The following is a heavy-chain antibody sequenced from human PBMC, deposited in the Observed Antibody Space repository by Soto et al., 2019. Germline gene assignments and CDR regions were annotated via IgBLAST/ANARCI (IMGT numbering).Heavy chain of an antibody. V-gene: IGHV3-21*01. J-gene: IGHJ4*02. D-gene: IGHD2-2*01. CDR3: AREDSIIIPAVSDF. Sequence: KPRGSLLLSCTFSVFAFNNYGINWVRQAPGKGLDWVSSISKSDYTYYSDSVKGRFTISRDNAKSSVSLQMNTLRVEDTAVYYCAREDSIIIPAVSDFWGQGTMVTVSS. CDR1: VFAFNNYG. CDR2: ISKSDYT.